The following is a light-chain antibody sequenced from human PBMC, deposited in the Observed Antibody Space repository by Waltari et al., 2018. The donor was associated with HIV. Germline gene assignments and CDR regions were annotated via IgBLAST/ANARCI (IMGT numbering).Light chain of an antibody. J-gene: IGKJ3*01. CDR2: SAF. Sequence: DIQMTQSPSSLSASIGDRVTITCRASESISNYLNWYQQKPGQAPKVLIYSAFNLQSGVPSRFNGSGSGTDFTLAISSLQPEDFATYYCQQTYSTLPFTFGPGTKVDIK. V-gene: IGKV1-39*01. CDR3: QQTYSTLPFT. CDR1: ESISNY.